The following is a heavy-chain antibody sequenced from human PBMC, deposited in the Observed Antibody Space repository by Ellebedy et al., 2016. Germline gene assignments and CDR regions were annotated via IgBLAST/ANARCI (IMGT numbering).Heavy chain of an antibody. CDR2: LWYDGSNK. Sequence: GGSLRLXXTASGFTLSSYAMHWVRQAPGKGLEWVAALWYDGSNKYYDDSVKGRFTISRDNSKDTLYLQTDSLRAEDTAVYYCARAPPTDWYFDLWGRGTLVTVSS. CDR1: GFTLSSYA. V-gene: IGHV3-33*01. CDR3: ARAPPTDWYFDL. J-gene: IGHJ2*01.